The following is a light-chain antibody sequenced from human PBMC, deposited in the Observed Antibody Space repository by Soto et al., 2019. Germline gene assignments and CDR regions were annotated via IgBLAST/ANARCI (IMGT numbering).Light chain of an antibody. Sequence: DIQMTQSPSSLSASVGDRVTITCRASQSISGYLNWYQQKPGKAPKVLISGASTLHNGVPSRFSGRGSGTDFTLTISSLQPEDVGTYYCQQSLSTLLTFGGGTKVEIK. J-gene: IGKJ4*01. CDR1: QSISGY. CDR2: GAS. V-gene: IGKV1-39*01. CDR3: QQSLSTLLT.